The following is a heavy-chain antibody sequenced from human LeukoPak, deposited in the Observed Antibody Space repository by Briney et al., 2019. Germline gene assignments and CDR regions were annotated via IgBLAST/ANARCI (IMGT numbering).Heavy chain of an antibody. J-gene: IGHJ4*02. D-gene: IGHD1-1*01. V-gene: IGHV4-39*07. CDR1: GGCISSSSHY. CDR3: ATTTIRLGF. CDR2: IYYSGST. Sequence: PSETLSLTCTVSGGCISSSSHYWGWIRQPPGEGLEWIGSIYYSGSTYYNPSLKSRVTISVDTSKNQFSLKLTSVTAADTAVYYCATTTIRLGFWGQGTLVTVSS.